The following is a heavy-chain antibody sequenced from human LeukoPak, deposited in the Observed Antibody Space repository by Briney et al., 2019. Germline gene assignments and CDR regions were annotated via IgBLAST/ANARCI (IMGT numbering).Heavy chain of an antibody. CDR2: IIPIFGTA. CDR1: GGTFSSYA. CDR3: ARVELRLGDWNWFDP. D-gene: IGHD3-10*01. J-gene: IGHJ5*02. V-gene: IGHV1-69*05. Sequence: GASVKVSCKASGGTFSSYAISWVRQAPGQGLEWMGGIIPIFGTANYAQKFQGRVTITTDESTSTAYMELSSLRSEDTAVYYCARVELRLGDWNWFDPWGQGTLVTVSS.